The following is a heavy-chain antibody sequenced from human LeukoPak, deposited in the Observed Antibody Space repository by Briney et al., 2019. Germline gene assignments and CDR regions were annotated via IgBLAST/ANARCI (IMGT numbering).Heavy chain of an antibody. D-gene: IGHD6-13*01. CDR1: GGTFSSYA. V-gene: IGHV1-69*04. CDR2: IIPIFGIA. J-gene: IGHJ6*02. CDR3: ASGQPYSSSWYGMDV. Sequence: SVKVSCKASGGTFSSYAISWVRQAPGQGLEWMGRIIPIFGIANYAQKLQGRVTMTTDTSTSTAYMELRSLRSDDTAVYYCASGQPYSSSWYGMDVWGQGTTVTVSS.